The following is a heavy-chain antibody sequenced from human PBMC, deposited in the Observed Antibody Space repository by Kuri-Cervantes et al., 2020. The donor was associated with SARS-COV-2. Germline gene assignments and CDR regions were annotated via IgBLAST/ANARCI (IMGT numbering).Heavy chain of an antibody. CDR2: INEDGKRT. V-gene: IGHV3-74*01. CDR3: ARGTRDAYGVDV. Sequence: GESLKISCAASGFTFNRYWMHWVRQAPGKGLLWVSHINEDGKRTNYADSVKGRITVSRDNAKNILYLQVSSLRAEDTAVYYCARGTRDAYGVDVWGQGTTVTVSS. CDR1: GFTFNRYW. J-gene: IGHJ6*02.